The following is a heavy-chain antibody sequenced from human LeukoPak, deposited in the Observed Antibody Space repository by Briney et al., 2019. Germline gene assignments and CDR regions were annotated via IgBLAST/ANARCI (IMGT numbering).Heavy chain of an antibody. CDR1: GGSISSYY. D-gene: IGHD3-3*01. CDR2: IYYSGST. Sequence: SETLSLTCTVSGGSISSYYWSWIRQPPGKGLEWIGYIYYSGSTNYNPSLKSRVTISVDTSKNQFSLKLSSVTAADTAVYYCARGGESYYDFWSGYYTLGSVGYWGQGTLVTVSS. V-gene: IGHV4-59*08. CDR3: ARGGESYYDFWSGYYTLGSVGY. J-gene: IGHJ4*02.